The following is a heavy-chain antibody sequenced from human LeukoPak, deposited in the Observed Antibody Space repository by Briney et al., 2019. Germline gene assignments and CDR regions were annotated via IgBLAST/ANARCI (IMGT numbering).Heavy chain of an antibody. CDR1: GFAFSSYG. J-gene: IGHJ4*02. V-gene: IGHV3-30*02. D-gene: IGHD3-10*01. Sequence: GGSLRLSCAASGFAFSSYGMHWVRQAPGKGLEWVAFIRYDGSNKYYADSVKGRFTISRDNSKNTLYLQMNSLRAEDTAVYYCAKEGPNYYGSGSYYPANPFDYWGQGTLVTVSS. CDR3: AKEGPNYYGSGSYYPANPFDY. CDR2: IRYDGSNK.